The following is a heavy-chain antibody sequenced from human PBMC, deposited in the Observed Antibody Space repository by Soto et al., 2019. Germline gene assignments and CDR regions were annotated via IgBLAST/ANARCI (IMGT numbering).Heavy chain of an antibody. Sequence: VQLVESGGGLVQPGRSLRLSCAASGFTFSSYGMHWVRQAPGKGLEWVAVISYDGSNKYYADSVKGRFTISRDNSKNTLYLQMNSLRAEDTAVYYCAKEARVVRGLMLPYFDYWGQGTLVTVSS. D-gene: IGHD3-10*01. V-gene: IGHV3-30*18. CDR2: ISYDGSNK. CDR1: GFTFSSYG. CDR3: AKEARVVRGLMLPYFDY. J-gene: IGHJ4*02.